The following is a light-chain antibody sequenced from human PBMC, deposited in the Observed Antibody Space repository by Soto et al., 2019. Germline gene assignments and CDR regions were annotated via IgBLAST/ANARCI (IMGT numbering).Light chain of an antibody. CDR3: QQYHSYYPWT. J-gene: IGKJ1*01. Sequence: QITQSPSSLSASVGDRVTITCRASQSISSWVAWYQQKPGKPPKLLIYDASSLESGVPSRFSGSGSGTGFSLTITSLQPDDSATYYCQQYHSYYPWTFGQGTKVDI. CDR2: DAS. CDR1: QSISSW. V-gene: IGKV1-5*01.